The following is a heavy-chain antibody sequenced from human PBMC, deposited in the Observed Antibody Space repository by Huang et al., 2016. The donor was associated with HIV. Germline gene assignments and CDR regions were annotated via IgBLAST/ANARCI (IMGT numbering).Heavy chain of an antibody. J-gene: IGHJ4*02. CDR1: GYSFTNYW. Sequence: EVQLVQSEAEVKKPGESLKISCRGSGYSFTNYWIGWVRQRPGEGLEWMGRIYPADSDTRYSPSFQGQVTFSADKSTRTAYLQWSSLQASDTAIYYCARSEVLVTAVPFDHWGQGTLVTVSS. CDR3: ARSEVLVTAVPFDH. CDR2: IYPADSDT. V-gene: IGHV5-51*03. D-gene: IGHD2-21*02.